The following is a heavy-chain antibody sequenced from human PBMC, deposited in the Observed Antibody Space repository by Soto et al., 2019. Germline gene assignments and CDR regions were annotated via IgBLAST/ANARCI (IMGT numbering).Heavy chain of an antibody. D-gene: IGHD2-21*02. CDR3: ARATVVTPSPFDI. V-gene: IGHV5-10-1*01. J-gene: IGHJ3*02. CDR1: GYSFTTYW. CDR2: IDPSDSYT. Sequence: GQSLKISCQGSGYSFTTYWITWVRQMPGKGLEWMGTIDPSDSYTKYSPSFQGHVTISADKSLSIAYLQWSSLKASDIAMYYCARATVVTPSPFDIWGQGTMVTVSS.